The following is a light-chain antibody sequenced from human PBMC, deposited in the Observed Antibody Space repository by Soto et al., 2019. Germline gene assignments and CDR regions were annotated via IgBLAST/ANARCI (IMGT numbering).Light chain of an antibody. J-gene: IGKJ1*01. CDR2: DAS. CDR3: QHYNSYSEA. CDR1: QSISSW. Sequence: IQMTQSPSTLSASLGDRFTITCRASQSISSWLAWYQQKPGKAPNLLIYDASSLESGAPSRFSGSGSGTEFTLTISSLQPDDFATYYCQHYNSYSEAFGQGTKVDIK. V-gene: IGKV1-5*01.